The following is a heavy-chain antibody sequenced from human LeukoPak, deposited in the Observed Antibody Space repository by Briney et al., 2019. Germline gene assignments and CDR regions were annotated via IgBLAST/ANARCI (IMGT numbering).Heavy chain of an antibody. CDR3: AKDAQRGFDYSNSLEY. CDR1: GFTFDNYG. Sequence: GGSLRLSCAASGFTFDNYGMNWVRQVPGKGLEWVSAVSGGGVTHYADSVKGRFTVYRDNSRNTLYLQMNSLRDEDTAVYYCAKDAQRGFDYSNSLEYWGRGTLLTVSS. CDR2: VSGGGVT. V-gene: IGHV3-23*01. J-gene: IGHJ1*01. D-gene: IGHD4-11*01.